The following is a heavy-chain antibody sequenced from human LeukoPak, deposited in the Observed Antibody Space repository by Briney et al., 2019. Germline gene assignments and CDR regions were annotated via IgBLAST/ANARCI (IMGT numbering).Heavy chain of an antibody. CDR1: GFTFNNYA. CDR3: AKGSRSSRPYYFDF. Sequence: GVSLRLSCAASGFTFNNYAMSWVRQAPGKGLEWVSAITDSGGGTYHADSVKGRFTISRDNSMNTLYLQMNSLRAEDMAVYYCAKGSRSSRPYYFDFWGRGTLVTVSS. J-gene: IGHJ4*02. CDR2: ITDSGGGT. V-gene: IGHV3-23*01. D-gene: IGHD3-10*01.